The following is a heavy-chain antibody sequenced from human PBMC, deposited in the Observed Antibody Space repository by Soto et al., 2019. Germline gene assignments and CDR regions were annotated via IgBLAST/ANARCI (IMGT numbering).Heavy chain of an antibody. V-gene: IGHV4-39*01. J-gene: IGHJ5*02. CDR3: ARRGTGHRELGYCSSTSCRNWFDP. Sequence: QLQLQESGPGLVKPSETLSLTCTVSGGSISSSSYYWGWIRQPPGKGLEWIGSIYYSGSTYYNPSLKSRVTISVDTSKNQFSLKLSPVTAADTAVYYCARRGTGHRELGYCSSTSCRNWFDPWGQGTLVTVSS. D-gene: IGHD2-2*01. CDR2: IYYSGST. CDR1: GGSISSSSYY.